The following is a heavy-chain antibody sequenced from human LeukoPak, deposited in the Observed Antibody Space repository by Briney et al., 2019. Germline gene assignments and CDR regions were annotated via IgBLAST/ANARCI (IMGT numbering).Heavy chain of an antibody. V-gene: IGHV4-34*01. CDR3: ARQLRSKGFYY. CDR2: INHSGST. D-gene: IGHD1-26*01. CDR1: GGSFSGYY. J-gene: IGHJ4*02. Sequence: PSETLSLTCAVYGGSFSGYYWSWIRQPPGKGLEWIGEINHSGSTNYNPSLKSRVTISVDTSKNQFSLKLSSVTAADTAVYYCARQLRSKGFYYWGQGTLVTVSS.